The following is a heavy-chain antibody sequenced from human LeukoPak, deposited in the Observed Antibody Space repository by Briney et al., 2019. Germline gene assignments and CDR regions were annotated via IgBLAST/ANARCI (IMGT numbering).Heavy chain of an antibody. V-gene: IGHV1-69*06. Sequence: ASVKVSCKASGGTFSSYAISWVRQAPGQGLEWMGGIIPIFGTANYAQKFQGRVTITEDTSTDTAYMELSSLRSEDTAVYYCATLYYYDSSGYYYSYFDYWGQGTLVTVSS. D-gene: IGHD3-22*01. CDR1: GGTFSSYA. J-gene: IGHJ4*02. CDR2: IIPIFGTA. CDR3: ATLYYYDSSGYYYSYFDY.